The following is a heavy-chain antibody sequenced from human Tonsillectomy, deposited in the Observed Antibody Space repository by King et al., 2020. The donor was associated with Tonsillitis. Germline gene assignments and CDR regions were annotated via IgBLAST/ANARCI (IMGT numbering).Heavy chain of an antibody. D-gene: IGHD6-19*01. CDR2: ISYDGGNK. V-gene: IGHV3-30-3*01. Sequence: VQLVESGGGVVQPGRSLRLSCAASGFTFSSYAMHWVRQAPGKGLEWVTVISYDGGNKYYADSVKGRFTISRDNSKNTLYLQMNSLRAEDTAVYYCARGSSGWEYWYVDLWGRGTLVTVSS. CDR3: ARGSSGWEYWYVDL. CDR1: GFTFSSYA. J-gene: IGHJ2*01.